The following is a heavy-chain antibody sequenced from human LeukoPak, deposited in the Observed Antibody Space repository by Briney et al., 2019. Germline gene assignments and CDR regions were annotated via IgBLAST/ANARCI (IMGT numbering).Heavy chain of an antibody. V-gene: IGHV4-34*01. D-gene: IGHD6-13*01. Sequence: ASETLSLTCAVYGGSFSGYYWSWIRQPPGKGLEWIGEINHSGSTNYNPSLKSRVTISVDTSKNQFSLKLSSVTAADTAVYYCARRSRSSWYDYYYMDVWGKGTTVTISS. CDR3: ARRSRSSWYDYYYMDV. CDR1: GGSFSGYY. CDR2: INHSGST. J-gene: IGHJ6*03.